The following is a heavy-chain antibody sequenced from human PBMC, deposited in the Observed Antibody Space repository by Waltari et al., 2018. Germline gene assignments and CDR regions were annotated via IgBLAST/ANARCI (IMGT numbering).Heavy chain of an antibody. CDR3: ARVDTIFGVVNALDV. Sequence: QVQLQESGPGLVKPSQTLSLTCTVSGGSISSGDYYWSWIRQPPGKGLEWIGYIYYSGGTYYNPSLKSRVTISVDTSKNQFSLKLSSVTAADTAVYYCARVDTIFGVVNALDVWGKGTTVTISS. D-gene: IGHD3-3*01. J-gene: IGHJ6*04. V-gene: IGHV4-30-4*08. CDR1: GGSISSGDYY. CDR2: IYYSGGT.